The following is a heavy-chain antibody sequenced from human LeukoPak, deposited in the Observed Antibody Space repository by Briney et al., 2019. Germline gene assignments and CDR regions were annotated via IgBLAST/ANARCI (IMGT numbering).Heavy chain of an antibody. CDR1: GGSISGYY. V-gene: IGHV4-59*01. CDR3: ARVGDTSSYYYYLDY. J-gene: IGHJ4*02. CDR2: IYYRGNT. Sequence: SGTLSLTCTVSGGSISGYYWSWVRQPPGKGLEWIGYIYYRGNTDYNPSLKSRVTISLDTSKNQFSLKLNSVTAADTAVYYCARVGDTSSYYYYLDYWGQGSLVTVSS. D-gene: IGHD3-22*01.